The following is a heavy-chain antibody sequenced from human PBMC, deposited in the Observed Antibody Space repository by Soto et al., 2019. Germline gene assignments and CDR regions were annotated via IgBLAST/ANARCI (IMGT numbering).Heavy chain of an antibody. CDR2: IWYDGSRT. V-gene: IGHV3-33*01. J-gene: IGHJ4*02. CDR3: AREQIGVAGSTYDY. D-gene: IGHD6-19*01. Sequence: QVQLVESGGGLVQPGTSLSLSCAASGFTFSTYGMHWVRQAPGKGLVWVALIWYDGSRTQYADSVKGRFTISRDNSKNTLFLQMNSLRVEDTAVYYCAREQIGVAGSTYDYWGQGTLVTVAS. CDR1: GFTFSTYG.